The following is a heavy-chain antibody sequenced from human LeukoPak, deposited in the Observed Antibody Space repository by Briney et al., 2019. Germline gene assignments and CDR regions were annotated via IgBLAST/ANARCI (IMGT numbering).Heavy chain of an antibody. CDR1: GYTFTSYG. Sequence: ASVKVSCKASGYTFTSYGISWVRQAPGQGPEWMGWINPISGGSKYAQKFQGRVSMTRDTSISTVYMELSSLISDDTAVYYCARDGTDFNDAFDIWGQGTMVTVSS. D-gene: IGHD3/OR15-3a*01. CDR3: ARDGTDFNDAFDI. J-gene: IGHJ3*02. CDR2: INPISGGS. V-gene: IGHV1-2*02.